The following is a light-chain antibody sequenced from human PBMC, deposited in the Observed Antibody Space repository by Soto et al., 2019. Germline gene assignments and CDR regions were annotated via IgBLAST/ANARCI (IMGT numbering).Light chain of an antibody. V-gene: IGKV3-20*01. CDR3: QQYGNSRVT. Sequence: EFVLTQSPGTLSLSPGERATLSCRASQSVGSYLAWYQQKPGQAPRLLIYSASSRATGIADRFSGSGSGTDFTLTISRLEPEDFALYYCQQYGNSRVTFGPGNKVDIK. J-gene: IGKJ3*01. CDR2: SAS. CDR1: QSVGSY.